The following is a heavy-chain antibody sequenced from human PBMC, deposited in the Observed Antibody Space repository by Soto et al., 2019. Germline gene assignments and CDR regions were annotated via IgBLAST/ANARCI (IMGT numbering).Heavy chain of an antibody. Sequence: QVQLVESGGGVVQPGRSLRLSCAASGFTFSSYGMHWVRQAPGKGLEWVAVIWYDGSNKYYVDSVKGRFTISRDNSKNTLYLQRNSLRAEDTAVYYCARGSDDILTGPDYWGQGTLVTVSS. CDR1: GFTFSSYG. V-gene: IGHV3-33*01. J-gene: IGHJ4*02. D-gene: IGHD3-9*01. CDR2: IWYDGSNK. CDR3: ARGSDDILTGPDY.